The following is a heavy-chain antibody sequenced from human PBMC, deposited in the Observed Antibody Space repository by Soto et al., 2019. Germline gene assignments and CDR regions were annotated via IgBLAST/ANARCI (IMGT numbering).Heavy chain of an antibody. CDR1: GGSISSGDYY. CDR2: IYYSGST. J-gene: IGHJ4*02. Sequence: PSETLSLTCTVSGGSISSGDYYWSWIRQPPGKGLEWIGYIYYSGSTYYNPSLKSRVTISVDTSKNQFSLKLSSVTAADTAVYYCARDMEYSGYGISYWGQGTLVTVSS. V-gene: IGHV4-30-4*01. D-gene: IGHD5-12*01. CDR3: ARDMEYSGYGISY.